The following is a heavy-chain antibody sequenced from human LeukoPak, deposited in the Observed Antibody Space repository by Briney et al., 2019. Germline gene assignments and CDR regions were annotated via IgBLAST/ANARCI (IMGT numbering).Heavy chain of an antibody. CDR2: IYYSGRT. CDR3: ASIPGGYCSSTSSFELYFDY. V-gene: IGHV4-39*01. J-gene: IGHJ4*02. D-gene: IGHD2-2*01. CDR1: VGSLSSSIYY. Sequence: LETLSLTCTVSVGSLSSSIYYWGWIREPPGEGLEWIGSIYYSGRTYYNPSLKRRLNMSGDTSKNQFSLTLSSVTAADTAVYYCASIPGGYCSSTSSFELYFDYCGQGTLVTVSS.